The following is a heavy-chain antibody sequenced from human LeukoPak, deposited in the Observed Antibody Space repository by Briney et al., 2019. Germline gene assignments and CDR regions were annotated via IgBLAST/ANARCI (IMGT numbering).Heavy chain of an antibody. V-gene: IGHV3-48*04. Sequence: GGSLRLSCAASGFTLSNYWMSWVRQAPGKGLEWVSYISDIGTTQHYADSVKGRFIISRDNAKNSLYLQMNSLTAADTAVYYCARDRSKVTAYDDALDIWGQGTMVIVSS. D-gene: IGHD2-21*02. J-gene: IGHJ3*02. CDR2: ISDIGTTQ. CDR1: GFTLSNYW. CDR3: ARDRSKVTAYDDALDI.